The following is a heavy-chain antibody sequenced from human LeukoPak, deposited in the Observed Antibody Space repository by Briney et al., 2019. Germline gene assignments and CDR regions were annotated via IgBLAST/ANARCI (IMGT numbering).Heavy chain of an antibody. J-gene: IGHJ4*02. CDR1: GDSVSSNSVA. Sequence: SQTLSLTCAISGDSVSSNSVAWNWIRQSPSRGLEWLGRTYYRSKWYNDYALSVKSRITINPDTSKNQFSLHLNSVTPEDTAVYYCARGQSIAVAGTFFDYWGQGTLVTVSS. CDR2: TYYRSKWYN. V-gene: IGHV6-1*01. D-gene: IGHD6-19*01. CDR3: ARGQSIAVAGTFFDY.